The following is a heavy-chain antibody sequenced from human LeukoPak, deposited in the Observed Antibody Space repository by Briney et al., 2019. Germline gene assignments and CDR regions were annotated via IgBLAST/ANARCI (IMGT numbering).Heavy chain of an antibody. CDR3: ARDRPYKGFDY. CDR2: IYSGGST. D-gene: IGHD5-24*01. Sequence: GGSLRLSCAASGFTVSSNYMSWLRQAPGKGLEWVSVIYSGGSTYYADSVKGRFTISRDNSKNTLYLQMNSLRAEDTAVYYCARDRPYKGFDYWGQGTLVTVSS. CDR1: GFTVSSNY. J-gene: IGHJ4*02. V-gene: IGHV3-53*01.